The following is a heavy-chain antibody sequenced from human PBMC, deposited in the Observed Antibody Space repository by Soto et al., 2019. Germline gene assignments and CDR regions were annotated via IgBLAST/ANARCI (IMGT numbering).Heavy chain of an antibody. V-gene: IGHV3-23*01. Sequence: PGGSLRLSCAASGFTFSSYAMSWVRQTPGKGLEWVSGISYGGSNTYYADSVKGRFTVSRDNSKNTLYLQMTSLRAEDTAVYYCAYSPLLAAADAQLYGWGTGYLVT. CDR3: AYSPLLAAADAQLYG. J-gene: IGHJ4*02. CDR1: GFTFSSYA. CDR2: ISYGGSNT. D-gene: IGHD6-13*01.